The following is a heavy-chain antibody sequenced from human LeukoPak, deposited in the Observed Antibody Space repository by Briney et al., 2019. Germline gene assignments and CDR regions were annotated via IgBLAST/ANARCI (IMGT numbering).Heavy chain of an antibody. J-gene: IGHJ4*02. CDR2: ISYDGSNK. V-gene: IGHV3-30-3*01. D-gene: IGHD3-10*01. CDR1: GFTFSSYA. Sequence: GGSLRLSCAASGFTFSSYAMHWVRQAPGKGLEWVAVISYDGSNKYYADSVKGRFTISRDNSKNTLYLQMNSLRAEDTAVYYCARAVRTAITMVRGADGYWGQGTLVTVSS. CDR3: ARAVRTAITMVRGADGY.